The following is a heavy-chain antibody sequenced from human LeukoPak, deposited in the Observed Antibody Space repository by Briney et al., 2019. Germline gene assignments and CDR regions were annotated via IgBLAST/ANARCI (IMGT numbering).Heavy chain of an antibody. J-gene: IGHJ5*02. CDR3: ARELPWFDP. Sequence: GGSLRLSCAASGFTFSSYAMHWVRQAPGKGLEWVAVISYDGSNKYYADSVKGRFTISRDNSKNTLYLQMNSLRAEDTAVYYCARELPWFDPWGQGTLVTVSS. CDR2: ISYDGSNK. V-gene: IGHV3-30*04. CDR1: GFTFSSYA.